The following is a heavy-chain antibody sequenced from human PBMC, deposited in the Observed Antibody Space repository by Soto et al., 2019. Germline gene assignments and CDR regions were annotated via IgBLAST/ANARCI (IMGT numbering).Heavy chain of an antibody. CDR2: ISGSGGST. V-gene: IGHV3-23*01. CDR3: AKDPDRWSIGLAFDI. CDR1: GFTFSSYA. J-gene: IGHJ3*02. D-gene: IGHD6-13*01. Sequence: GGSLRLSCAASGFTFSSYAMSWVRQAPGKGLEWVSAISGSGGSTYYADSVKGRFTISRDNSKNTLYLQMNNLRAEDTAVFYFAKDPDRWSIGLAFDIWGRGTMVTVPS.